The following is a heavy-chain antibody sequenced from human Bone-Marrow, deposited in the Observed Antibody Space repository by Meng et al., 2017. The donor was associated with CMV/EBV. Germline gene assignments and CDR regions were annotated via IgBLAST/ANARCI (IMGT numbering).Heavy chain of an antibody. CDR1: GFTVSGNY. D-gene: IGHD5-12*01. J-gene: IGHJ6*02. CDR2: IYSGGTT. V-gene: IGHV3-66*02. Sequence: GGSLRLSCAASGFTVSGNYMNWVRQAPGKGLEWVSLIYSGGTTYYADSVKGRFTISRDNSKNTLYLQMNSLRGEDTAVYYCARDKGYGSGMGVWGPGNTVNGAS. CDR3: ARDKGYGSGMGV.